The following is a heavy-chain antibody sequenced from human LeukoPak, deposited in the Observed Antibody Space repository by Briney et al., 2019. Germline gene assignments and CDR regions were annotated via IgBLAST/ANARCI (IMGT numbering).Heavy chain of an antibody. D-gene: IGHD2-15*01. J-gene: IGHJ3*02. Sequence: SQTLSLTCTVSGGSISSGGYYWSWNRQHPGKGLEWIGYIYYSGSTYYNPSLKSRVTISVDTSKNQFSLKLSSVTAADTAVYYCARETPCSGGSCYSPNAFDIWGQGTMVTVSS. V-gene: IGHV4-31*03. CDR3: ARETPCSGGSCYSPNAFDI. CDR1: GGSISSGGYY. CDR2: IYYSGST.